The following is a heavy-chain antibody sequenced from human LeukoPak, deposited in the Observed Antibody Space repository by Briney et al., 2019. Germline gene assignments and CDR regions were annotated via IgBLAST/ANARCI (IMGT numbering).Heavy chain of an antibody. CDR1: GGSISSSSYY. J-gene: IGHJ4*02. Sequence: PSETLSLTCIVSGGSISSSSYYWGWIRQPPGKGLEWIGNIYYIGSTYYNPSLKSRVTIVVDTSKNQFSLKLSSVLAADTAVYYCARRRIRGGYDPYYFDYWGQGTLVTVSS. CDR2: IYYIGST. CDR3: ARRRIRGGYDPYYFDY. V-gene: IGHV4-39*01. D-gene: IGHD3-22*01.